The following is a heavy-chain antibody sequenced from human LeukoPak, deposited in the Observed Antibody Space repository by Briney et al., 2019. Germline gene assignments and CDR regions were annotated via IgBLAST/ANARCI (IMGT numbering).Heavy chain of an antibody. CDR2: ISYDGSNR. D-gene: IGHD2-15*01. CDR3: AKDLGSLRFDC. V-gene: IGHV3-30*04. CDR1: GFTFSTYT. J-gene: IGHJ4*02. Sequence: GGSLRLSCAASGFTFSTYTMHWVRQAPGKGLQWVALISYDGSNRYYTDSVEGRFTISRDNSKNTLYLQMNNLKPEDTAVYFCAKDLGSLRFDCWGQGTLVTVSS.